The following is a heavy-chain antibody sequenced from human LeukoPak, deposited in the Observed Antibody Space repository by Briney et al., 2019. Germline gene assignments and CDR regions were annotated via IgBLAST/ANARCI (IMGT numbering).Heavy chain of an antibody. V-gene: IGHV4-61*02. CDR3: ARDPGYYDSSGYGNYYYYYMDV. D-gene: IGHD3-22*01. CDR1: GGSISSSSYY. J-gene: IGHJ6*03. CDR2: IYTSGST. Sequence: SETLSLTCTVSGGSISSSSYYWGWIRQPAGKGLEWIGRIYTSGSTNYNPSLKSRVTMSVDTSKNQFSLKLSSVTAADTAVYYCARDPGYYDSSGYGNYYYYYMDVWGKGTTVTISS.